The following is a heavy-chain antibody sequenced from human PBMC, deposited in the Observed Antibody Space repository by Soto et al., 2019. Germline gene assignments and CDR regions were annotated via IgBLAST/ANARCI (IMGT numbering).Heavy chain of an antibody. Sequence: GGSLRLSCAASGFTFSSYGMHWVRQAPGKGLEWVAVIWYDGSNKYYADSVKGRFTISRDNSKNTLYLQMNSLGAEDTAVYYCARDGEYCSSTSCSLHFDYWGQGTLVTVSS. D-gene: IGHD2-2*01. CDR3: ARDGEYCSSTSCSLHFDY. J-gene: IGHJ4*02. V-gene: IGHV3-33*01. CDR2: IWYDGSNK. CDR1: GFTFSSYG.